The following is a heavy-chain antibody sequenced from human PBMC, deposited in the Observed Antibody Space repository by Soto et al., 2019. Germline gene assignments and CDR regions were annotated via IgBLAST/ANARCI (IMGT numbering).Heavy chain of an antibody. V-gene: IGHV4-30-2*01. CDR1: GGSISSGGYS. J-gene: IGHJ3*02. CDR3: ARIDVDTTLDTVIAFDI. D-gene: IGHD5-18*01. Sequence: QLQLQESGSGLVKPSQPLSPTCAVSGGSISSGGYSWSWLRQPPGKGLEWIGYIFHSGNTYDNPSLNSRVTISVDMSKNQFSLNLSCVTAADTAVYYGARIDVDTTLDTVIAFDIWGQGTMVTVS. CDR2: IFHSGNT.